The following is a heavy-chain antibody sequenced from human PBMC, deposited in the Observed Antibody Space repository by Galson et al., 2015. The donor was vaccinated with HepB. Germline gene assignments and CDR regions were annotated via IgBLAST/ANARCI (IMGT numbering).Heavy chain of an antibody. J-gene: IGHJ5*02. CDR3: AKESTVTTKNWFDP. V-gene: IGHV3-30*02. D-gene: IGHD4-17*01. CDR2: IRYDGTNE. CDR1: GFSFSSYG. Sequence: SLRLYCAASGFSFSSYGMHWVRQAPGKGLEWVSFIRYDGTNEYYADSVKGRFTISRDNSKNTLYLQMNSLRAEDTAVYYCAKESTVTTKNWFDPWGQGTLVTVSS.